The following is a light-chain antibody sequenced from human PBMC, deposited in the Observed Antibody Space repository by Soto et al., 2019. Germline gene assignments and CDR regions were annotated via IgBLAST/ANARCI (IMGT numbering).Light chain of an antibody. J-gene: IGKJ5*01. V-gene: IGKV3-20*01. CDR3: QQYSSSTIT. CDR1: QFISSRN. CDR2: GES. Sequence: EIVLTQSPGTLSLSPGESATLFCRASQFISSRNLAWYQQRPGQAPRLLIYGESTRATGIPARFSGSGSGTDFILTSSSLQSEDRAVYYCQQYSSSTITFGQGTRVEIK.